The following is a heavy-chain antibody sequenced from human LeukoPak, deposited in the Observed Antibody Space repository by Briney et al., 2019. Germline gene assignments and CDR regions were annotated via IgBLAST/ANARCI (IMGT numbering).Heavy chain of an antibody. CDR3: ARGSYGSGSYYTYYYYYMDV. CDR1: GGSFSGYY. D-gene: IGHD3-10*01. CDR2: INHSGST. Sequence: PSETLSLTCAVYGGSFSGYYWSWIRQPPGKGLEWIGEINHSGSTNYNPSLKSRVTISVDTSKNQFSLKLSSVTAADTAVYYCARGSYGSGSYYTYYYYYMDVWGKGTTVTVSS. J-gene: IGHJ6*03. V-gene: IGHV4-34*01.